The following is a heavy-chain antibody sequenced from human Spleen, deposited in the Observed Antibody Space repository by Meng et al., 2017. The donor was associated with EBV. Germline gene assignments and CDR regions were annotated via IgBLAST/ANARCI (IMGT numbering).Heavy chain of an antibody. V-gene: IGHV4-39*07. J-gene: IGHJ4*02. CDR1: GASISSSSHF. D-gene: IGHD6-19*01. CDR3: ARGEWGSAWDY. Sequence: QVQLQGSGPGLVKPSETLSLTCSVAGASISSSSHFWGWVRQPPGKGLEWIGTFADGGTTYYNPSLQSRVTISVDISKDQFSLNLNPVTAADTAVYFCARGEWGSAWDYWGQGSLVTVSS. CDR2: FADGGTT.